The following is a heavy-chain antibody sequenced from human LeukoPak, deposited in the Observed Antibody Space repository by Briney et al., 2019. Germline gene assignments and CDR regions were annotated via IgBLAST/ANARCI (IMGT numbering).Heavy chain of an antibody. CDR1: GFTFSNYA. J-gene: IGHJ6*03. Sequence: PGGSLRLSCAASGFTFSNYAMSWVRQAPGKGLEWVSAISGSDGSTYYADSVKGRFTVSRDNSKNTLYLQMNSLRAEDTAVYHCAKGSGSYFGRYFYYMDVWGKGTTVTVSS. D-gene: IGHD3-10*01. CDR3: AKGSGSYFGRYFYYMDV. CDR2: ISGSDGST. V-gene: IGHV3-23*01.